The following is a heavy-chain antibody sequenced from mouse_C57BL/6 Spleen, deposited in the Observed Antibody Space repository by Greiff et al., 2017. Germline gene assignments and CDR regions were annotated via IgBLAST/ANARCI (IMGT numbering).Heavy chain of an antibody. V-gene: IGHV5-4*01. J-gene: IGHJ1*03. Sequence: DVHLVESGGGLVKPGGSLKLSCAASGFTFSSYAMSWVRQTPEKRLEWVATISDGGSYTYYPDNVKGRFTISRDNAKNNLYLQMSHLKSEDTARYCWARDCDGYFDVWGTGTTVTVSS. CDR1: GFTFSSYA. CDR3: ARDCDGYFDV. CDR2: ISDGGSYT.